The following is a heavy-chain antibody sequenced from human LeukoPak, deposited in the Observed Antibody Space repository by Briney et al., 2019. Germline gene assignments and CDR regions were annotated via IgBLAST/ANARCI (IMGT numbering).Heavy chain of an antibody. Sequence: SETLSLTCTVSSGSISSGDYYWSWIRQPPGKGLEWIGYIYYSGSTYYNPSLKSRVTISVDTSKNQFSLKLSSVTAADTAVYYCARDRAYGSGSYGFDYWGQGTLVTVSS. CDR1: SGSISSGDYY. J-gene: IGHJ4*02. CDR3: ARDRAYGSGSYGFDY. V-gene: IGHV4-30-4*01. D-gene: IGHD3-10*01. CDR2: IYYSGST.